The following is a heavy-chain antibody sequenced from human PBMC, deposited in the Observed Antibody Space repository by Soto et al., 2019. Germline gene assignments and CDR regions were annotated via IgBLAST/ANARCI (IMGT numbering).Heavy chain of an antibody. CDR2: IRSKAYGWTT. D-gene: IGHD2-2*01. Sequence: GGSLRLSCTAPGFTFGDYAMSWFRQAPGKGLEWVCFIRSKAYGWTTEYAASVKGRFTISRDDSKSIAYLQMNSLKTEDTAVYYCTVGPVPTPTVNSWYYGMDVGGQGTAVNVSS. V-gene: IGHV3-49*03. J-gene: IGHJ6*02. CDR3: TVGPVPTPTVNSWYYGMDV. CDR1: GFTFGDYA.